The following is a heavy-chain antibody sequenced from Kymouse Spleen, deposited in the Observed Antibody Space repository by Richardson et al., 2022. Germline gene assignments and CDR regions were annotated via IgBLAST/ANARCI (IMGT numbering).Heavy chain of an antibody. CDR1: GFTFSSYG. Sequence: QVQLVESGGGVVQPGRSLRLSCAASGFTFSSYGMHWVRQAPGKGLEWVAVIWYDGSNKYYADSVKGRFTISRDNSKNTLYLQMNSLRAEDTAVYYCAREAGTTRYYYGSGSYDWFDPWGQGTLVTVSS. V-gene: IGHV3-33*01. CDR2: IWYDGSNK. D-gene: IGHD3-10*01. CDR3: AREAGTTRYYYGSGSYDWFDP. J-gene: IGHJ5*02.